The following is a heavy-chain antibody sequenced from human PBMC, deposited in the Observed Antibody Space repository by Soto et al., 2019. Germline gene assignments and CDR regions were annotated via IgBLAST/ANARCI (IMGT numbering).Heavy chain of an antibody. D-gene: IGHD3-22*01. V-gene: IGHV4-39*01. CDR2: IYYSGIT. Sequence: PSETLSLTCTVSGDSISSSTYYWGWIRQPPGKGLEWIGNIYYSGITYYNPSLKSRVATSVDTSKNQFSLKLSSVSAADTAIYYCARSNSGYYKWFDPWGQGTLVTVSS. CDR3: ARSNSGYYKWFDP. J-gene: IGHJ5*02. CDR1: GDSISSSTYY.